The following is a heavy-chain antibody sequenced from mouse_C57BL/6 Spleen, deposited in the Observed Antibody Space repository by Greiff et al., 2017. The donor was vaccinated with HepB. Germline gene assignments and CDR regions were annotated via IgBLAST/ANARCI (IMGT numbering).Heavy chain of an antibody. CDR3: ARWSNYFWYFDV. D-gene: IGHD2-5*01. CDR2: IDPSDSYT. J-gene: IGHJ1*03. CDR1: GYTFTSYW. Sequence: QVQLQQPGAELVMPGASVKLSCKASGYTFTSYWMHWVKQRPGQGLEWIGEIDPSDSYTNYNQKFKGKSTLTVDKSSSTAYMQLSSLTSEDSAVYYCARWSNYFWYFDVWGTGTTVTVSS. V-gene: IGHV1-69*01.